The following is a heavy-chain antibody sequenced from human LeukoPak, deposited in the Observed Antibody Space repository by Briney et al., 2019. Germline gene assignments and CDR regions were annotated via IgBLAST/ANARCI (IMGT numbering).Heavy chain of an antibody. Sequence: PGGSLRLSSAASGFTFRSYNMNWVRQAPGKGLEWIGEINHSGSTNYNPSLKSRVTISVDTSKNQFSLKLSSVTAADTAVYYCARRRHVRGAIPSWGQGTLVTVSS. CDR2: INHSGST. D-gene: IGHD3-10*02. CDR1: GFTFRSYN. V-gene: IGHV4-34*01. CDR3: ARRRHVRGAIPS. J-gene: IGHJ4*02.